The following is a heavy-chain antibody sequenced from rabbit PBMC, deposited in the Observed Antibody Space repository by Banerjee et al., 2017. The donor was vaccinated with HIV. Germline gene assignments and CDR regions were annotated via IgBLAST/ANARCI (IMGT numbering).Heavy chain of an antibody. CDR1: GFSFSYYY. J-gene: IGHJ6*01. CDR3: ARKLSL. CDR2: IYAGSSGST. Sequence: QSLEESGGDLVRPGASLTLTCTASGFSFSYYYMFWVRQAPGKGLEWIACIYAGSSGSTYYASWAKGRFTISKTSSTTVTLQMTSLTAADTATYFCARKLSLWGQGTLVTVS. D-gene: IGHD7-1*01. V-gene: IGHV1S40*01.